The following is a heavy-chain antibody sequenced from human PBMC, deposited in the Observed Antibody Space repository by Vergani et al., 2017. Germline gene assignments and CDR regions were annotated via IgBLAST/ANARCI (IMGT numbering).Heavy chain of an antibody. CDR1: GFTLSNYD. CDR3: AEHFRGWGIYY. J-gene: IGHJ4*02. Sequence: QVQLVESGGGVVQRGGSLRLSCATSGFTLSNYDMQWIRQGPGKGLEFVAFIQFDGSNQYYADSVKGRFTLSRDFSKNTLYLQMNSLRTDDTATYYCAEHFRGWGIYYWCQGTQVIVSS. CDR2: IQFDGSNQ. V-gene: IGHV3-30*02. D-gene: IGHD3-16*01.